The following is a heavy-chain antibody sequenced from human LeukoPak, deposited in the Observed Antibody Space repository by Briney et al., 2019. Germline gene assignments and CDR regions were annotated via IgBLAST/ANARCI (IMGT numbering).Heavy chain of an antibody. V-gene: IGHV4-34*01. J-gene: IGHJ6*03. D-gene: IGHD3-16*01. CDR3: ARGEGNDYVWGGFYYYLDV. Sequence: SETLSLTCGVNGESFNGYYWTWIRQSPGKGLEWIGEINNIGHTNYNPSLKSRVTISLDTSQKQFSLKVSSVTAADTAVYYCARGEGNDYVWGGFYYYLDVWGKGTTVIVS. CDR2: INNIGHT. CDR1: GESFNGYY.